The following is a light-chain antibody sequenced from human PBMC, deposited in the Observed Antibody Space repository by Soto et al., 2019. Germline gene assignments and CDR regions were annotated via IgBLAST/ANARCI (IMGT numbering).Light chain of an antibody. CDR3: QQYDNLPYT. CDR2: DAS. CDR1: QDISNY. V-gene: IGKV1-33*01. Sequence: DIQMTQSPSSLSVSVGDRVTITCQASQDISNYLNWYQQKPGKAPKFLIYDASNLETGVPSRFSGSGFGTDFTFTISSLQPEDIATYYCQQYDNLPYTFGQGTKLEIK. J-gene: IGKJ2*01.